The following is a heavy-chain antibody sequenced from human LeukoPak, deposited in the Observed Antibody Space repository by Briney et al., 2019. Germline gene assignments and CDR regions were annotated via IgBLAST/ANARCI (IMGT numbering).Heavy chain of an antibody. CDR3: VKDSNVDHDYLWGSYRSPFDF. CDR1: GFTFSSYA. V-gene: IGHV3-23*01. D-gene: IGHD3-16*02. J-gene: IGHJ4*02. CDR2: ISGSGGTT. Sequence: GGSLRLSCAASGFTFSSYAMSRVRQAPGKGLEWVSVISGSGGTTYYADSVKGRFTISRDNSKNTLYLQMNSLRADDTAVYYCVKDSNVDHDYLWGSYRSPFDFWGQGTLVSVSS.